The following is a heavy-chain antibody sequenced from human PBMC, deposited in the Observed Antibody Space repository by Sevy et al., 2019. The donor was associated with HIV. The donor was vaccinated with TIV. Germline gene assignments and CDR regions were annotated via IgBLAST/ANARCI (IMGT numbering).Heavy chain of an antibody. CDR3: ARVDSGSYYDAFDN. V-gene: IGHV3-64*01. CDR1: GFTFSSYA. CDR2: ISSTGGST. D-gene: IGHD1-26*01. Sequence: GGSLRLSCAASGFTFSSYAMHWVRQAPGKGLEYVSTISSTGGSTYYANSVKGRFTISRDNSKNTLYIQMDSLRAEEMAVYYSARVDSGSYYDAFDNWGQGTMVTVSS. J-gene: IGHJ3*02.